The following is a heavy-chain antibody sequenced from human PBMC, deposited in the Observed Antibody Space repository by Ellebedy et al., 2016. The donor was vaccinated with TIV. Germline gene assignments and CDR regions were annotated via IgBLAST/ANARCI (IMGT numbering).Heavy chain of an antibody. D-gene: IGHD2-15*01. J-gene: IGHJ4*02. CDR3: AKDRGYCSGVCMYFEY. Sequence: GESLKISCAASGFTFSNDGMHWVRQAPGKGLEWVAVISYDGSNKYYADSVKGRFTISRDNSKNTLYLQMNSLRAEDTAVYYCAKDRGYCSGVCMYFEYWGQGTLVTVSS. CDR1: GFTFSNDG. V-gene: IGHV3-30*18. CDR2: ISYDGSNK.